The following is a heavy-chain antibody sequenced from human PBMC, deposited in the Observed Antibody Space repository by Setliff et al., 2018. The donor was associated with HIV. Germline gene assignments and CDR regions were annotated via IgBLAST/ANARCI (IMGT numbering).Heavy chain of an antibody. Sequence: SETLSLTCTVSGGSISSYYWSWIRQPAGKGLEWIGRIYTSGSTNYNPSLKSRVTMSVDTSKNQFSLELSSVTAADTAMYYCAREHCSGGSCNGFDIWGQGTMVTVSS. CDR1: GGSISSYY. V-gene: IGHV4-4*07. CDR3: AREHCSGGSCNGFDI. CDR2: IYTSGST. J-gene: IGHJ3*02. D-gene: IGHD2-15*01.